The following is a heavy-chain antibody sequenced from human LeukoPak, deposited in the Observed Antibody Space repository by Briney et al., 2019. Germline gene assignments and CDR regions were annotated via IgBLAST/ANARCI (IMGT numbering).Heavy chain of an antibody. CDR1: GFTFSSYA. CDR3: ARDSDWAFDF. V-gene: IGHV3-23*03. J-gene: IGHJ4*02. D-gene: IGHD2-21*02. CDR2: IYSGGST. Sequence: GGSLRLSCAASGFTFSSYAMSWVRQAPRKGLEWVSLIYSGGSTYYADSVKGRFTISRDNARNSLYLQVNSLRADDTAVYYCARDSDWAFDFWGRGTLVTVSS.